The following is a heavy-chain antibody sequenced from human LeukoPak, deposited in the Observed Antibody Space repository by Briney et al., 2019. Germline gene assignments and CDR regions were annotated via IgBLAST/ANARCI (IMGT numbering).Heavy chain of an antibody. CDR3: ARDLVSTALQISSDY. CDR1: GFAFSSYA. CDR2: ISNDGRNK. Sequence: GRSLRLSCAASGFAFSSYAMHWVRQAPGKGLEWVTAISNDGRNKYYADSVKGRFTISRDNFNNMLFLQMNSPRAEDTALYYCARDLVSTALQISSDYWGQGILVTVSS. D-gene: IGHD5-18*01. V-gene: IGHV3-30*04. J-gene: IGHJ4*02.